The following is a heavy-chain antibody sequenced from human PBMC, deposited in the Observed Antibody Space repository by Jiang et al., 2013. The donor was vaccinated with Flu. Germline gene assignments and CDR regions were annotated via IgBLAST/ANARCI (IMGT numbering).Heavy chain of an antibody. V-gene: IGHV6-1*01. CDR3: ARGRDGYNYYYYGMDV. D-gene: IGHD5-24*01. CDR2: TYYRSKWYN. Sequence: QTLSLTCAISGDSVSSNSAAWNRIRQSPSRGLEWLGRTYYRSKWYNDYAVSVKSRITINPDTSKNQFSLQLNSVTPEDTAVYYCARGRDGYNYYYYGMDVWGQGTTVTVSS. CDR1: GDSVSSNSAA. J-gene: IGHJ6*02.